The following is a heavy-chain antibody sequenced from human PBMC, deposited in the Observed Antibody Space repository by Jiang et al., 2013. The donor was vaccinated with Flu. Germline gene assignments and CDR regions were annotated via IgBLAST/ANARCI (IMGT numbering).Heavy chain of an antibody. CDR1: GYSFTSYD. CDR3: ARVYYDTTGYYPRGAFDI. V-gene: IGHV1-8*01. J-gene: IGHJ3*02. D-gene: IGHD3-22*01. Sequence: GAEVKKPGASVKVSCKASGYSFTSYDINWVRQASGQGLEWMGWLNPNSGNSGYAQKFQGRVTVTMNASIRTAYMELSGLRSEDSAIYYCARVYYDTTGYYPRGAFDIWGQGTMVTVSS. CDR2: LNPNSGNS.